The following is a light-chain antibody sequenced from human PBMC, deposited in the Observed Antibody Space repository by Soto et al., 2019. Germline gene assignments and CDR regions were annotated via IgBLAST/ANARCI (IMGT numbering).Light chain of an antibody. CDR3: QQYKSYRT. Sequence: DIQMTQSPSTLSASVGDRVTITCRASQSISSWLAWYQQEPGKAPKLLIYDASSLESGVPSRFSGSGSGTEFTLTISSLQPDDFATYYCQQYKSYRTFGQGTKVDIK. CDR1: QSISSW. CDR2: DAS. J-gene: IGKJ1*01. V-gene: IGKV1-5*01.